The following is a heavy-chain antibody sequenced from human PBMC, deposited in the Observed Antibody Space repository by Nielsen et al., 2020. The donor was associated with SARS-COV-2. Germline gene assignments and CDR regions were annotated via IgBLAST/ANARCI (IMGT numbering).Heavy chain of an antibody. V-gene: IGHV4-59*01. J-gene: IGHJ4*02. Sequence: SETLSLTCPVSVFSISSYYWSWIRQPPGKGLEWIGFIYYSGSTNYNPSLKSRVTISVDTSKNQFSLKLSSVTAADTAVYYCERDRLGIGVDYWGQGTLVTVSS. D-gene: IGHD7-27*01. CDR3: ERDRLGIGVDY. CDR1: VFSISSYY. CDR2: IYYSGST.